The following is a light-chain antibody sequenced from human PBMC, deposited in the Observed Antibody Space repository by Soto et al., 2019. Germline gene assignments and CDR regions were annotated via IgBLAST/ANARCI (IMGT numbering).Light chain of an antibody. CDR3: AAWDDSLSGYAV. CDR2: RNN. Sequence: QSVLTQQPSASGTPGQRVTISCSGSSSNIGSNYVYWYQQLPGTAPKLLIYRNNQRPSGVPDRFSGSKSGTSASLAISGLRSEDEADYYCAAWDDSLSGYAVFGGGTQLTVL. V-gene: IGLV1-47*01. CDR1: SSNIGSNY. J-gene: IGLJ7*01.